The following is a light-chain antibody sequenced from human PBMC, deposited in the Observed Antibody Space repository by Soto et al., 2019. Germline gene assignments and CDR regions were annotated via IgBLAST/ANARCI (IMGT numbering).Light chain of an antibody. CDR2: AAS. CDR3: QQSNSFPLT. J-gene: IGKJ3*01. V-gene: IGKV1D-12*01. Sequence: DIQLTQSPSSVSASVGERVTITCRASQGTSHWVAWYQHKPGEAPKLLIHAASTLQRGVPSRFSGSGSGTEFTLTISSLQPEDFATYYCQQSNSFPLTFGPGTKVDSK. CDR1: QGTSHW.